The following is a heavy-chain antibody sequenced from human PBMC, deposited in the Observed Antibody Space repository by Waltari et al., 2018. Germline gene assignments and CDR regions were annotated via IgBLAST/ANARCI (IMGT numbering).Heavy chain of an antibody. Sequence: EEQLVESGGGLAQPGESLRLSCAASGFTFSRYWMDWVRQAPGRGLGGVSRINSDGSSTTYADSVKGRFTISRDNGKNTLYVQMNRLRAEDTAVYYCARVATKTYSSPVPGRPYYYGMDVWGQGTTVTVSS. CDR2: INSDGSST. CDR3: ARVATKTYSSPVPGRPYYYGMDV. CDR1: GFTFSRYW. D-gene: IGHD3-22*01. J-gene: IGHJ6*02. V-gene: IGHV3-74*03.